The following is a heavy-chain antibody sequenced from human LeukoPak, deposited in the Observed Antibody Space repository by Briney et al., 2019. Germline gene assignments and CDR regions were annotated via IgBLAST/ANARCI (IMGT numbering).Heavy chain of an antibody. D-gene: IGHD3-16*01. CDR2: ISASGGTT. V-gene: IGHV3-23*01. CDR3: ARGKGGTMITFGGVNVFDY. J-gene: IGHJ4*02. Sequence: GGSLRLSCAASGFTFSTYAVSWVRQAPGKGLEWVSAISASGGTTYYSDSVKGRFTISRDNSKYTLYLQMNSLRAEDTAVYYCARGKGGTMITFGGVNVFDYWGQGTLVTVSS. CDR1: GFTFSTYA.